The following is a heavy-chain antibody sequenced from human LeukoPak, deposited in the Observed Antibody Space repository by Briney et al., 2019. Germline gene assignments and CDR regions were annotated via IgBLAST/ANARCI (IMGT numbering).Heavy chain of an antibody. CDR3: ARDHCSSTSCYLRDWYFDL. CDR2: ISAYNGHT. Sequence: ASVKVSCKASGYTFSSYGISWVRQAPGQGLEWMGWISAYNGHTNYAQKLQGRVTMTTDTSTSTAYMELRSLRSDDTAVYYCARDHCSSTSCYLRDWYFDLWGRGTLVTVSS. V-gene: IGHV1-18*01. J-gene: IGHJ2*01. D-gene: IGHD2-2*01. CDR1: GYTFSSYG.